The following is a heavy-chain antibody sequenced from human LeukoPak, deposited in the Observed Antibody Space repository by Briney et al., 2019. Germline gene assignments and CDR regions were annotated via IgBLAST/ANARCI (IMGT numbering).Heavy chain of an antibody. CDR2: INPNSGAT. Sequence: ASVRVSCKASGYTFTGYYMHWVRQAPGQGLEWLGWINPNSGATNYAQKFQGRVTMTRDTSISTAYMELSRLRSDDTAVYYCAAPYCSSTSCDAYCYYYMDVWGKGTTVTVSS. D-gene: IGHD2-2*01. CDR3: AAPYCSSTSCDAYCYYYMDV. CDR1: GYTFTGYY. J-gene: IGHJ6*03. V-gene: IGHV1-2*02.